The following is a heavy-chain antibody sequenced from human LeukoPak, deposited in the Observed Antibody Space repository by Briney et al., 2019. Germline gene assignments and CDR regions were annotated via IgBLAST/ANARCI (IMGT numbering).Heavy chain of an antibody. CDR1: GFTFSSYA. CDR3: AKDHYVSGRYDAFDI. V-gene: IGHV3-23*01. D-gene: IGHD3-10*01. Sequence: GGSLRLSCAASGFTFSSYAMSWVRQAPGEGLEWVSSITTSGGSTYYADSVKGRFTISRDNAKNTLYLQMNSLRAEDTAVYYCAKDHYVSGRYDAFDIWGQGTMVTVSS. CDR2: ITTSGGST. J-gene: IGHJ3*02.